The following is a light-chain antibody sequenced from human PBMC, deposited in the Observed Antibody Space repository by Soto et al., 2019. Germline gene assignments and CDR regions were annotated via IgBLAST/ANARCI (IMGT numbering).Light chain of an antibody. CDR1: QSVSSY. CDR2: DAS. Sequence: EIVLTQYPATVSLSPGERATLSCRASQSVSSYLAWYQQKPGQAPRLLIYDASNRATGIPARFSGSGSGTDFTLTISSLEPEDFAVYYCQQRSNWLLTFGGGTKVEIK. CDR3: QQRSNWLLT. J-gene: IGKJ4*01. V-gene: IGKV3-11*01.